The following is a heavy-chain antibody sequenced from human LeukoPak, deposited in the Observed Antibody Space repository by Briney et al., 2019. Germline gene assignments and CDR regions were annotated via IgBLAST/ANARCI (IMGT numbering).Heavy chain of an antibody. V-gene: IGHV4-34*01. CDR2: MKHSGST. D-gene: IGHD2-2*01. Sequence: SETLSLTCAVYGASFNDYYWSWIRQPPGKGLEWIGEMKHSGSTNYNLSLKSRVTISVDTSKNQFSLKLNSVTAADPAVYYCARGLVVPAAMRGYYYYYGMDVWGKGTTVTVSS. J-gene: IGHJ6*04. CDR1: GASFNDYY. CDR3: ARGLVVPAAMRGYYYYYGMDV.